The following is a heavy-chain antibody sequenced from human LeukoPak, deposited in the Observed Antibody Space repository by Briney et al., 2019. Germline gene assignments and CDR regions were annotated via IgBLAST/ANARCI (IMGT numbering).Heavy chain of an antibody. CDR2: IGTNGRST. CDR1: GFTFSDYA. CDR3: VKGQEVVYAPTFDY. V-gene: IGHV3-64D*09. J-gene: IGHJ4*02. Sequence: PGGSLRLSCSASGFTFSDYALQWVRQAPGKGLEFISAIGTNGRSTYYADSVEGRFTISRDNSKNTLFLQMSSLRPEDTALYYCVKGQEVVYAPTFDYWGQGTLVTVSS. D-gene: IGHD2-8*02.